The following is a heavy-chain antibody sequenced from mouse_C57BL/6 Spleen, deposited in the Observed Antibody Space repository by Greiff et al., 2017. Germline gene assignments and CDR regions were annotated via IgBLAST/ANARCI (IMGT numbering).Heavy chain of an antibody. Sequence: VQLQQSGPELVKPGASVKISCKASGYTFTDYYMNWVKQSHGKSLEWIGDINPNNGGTSYNQKFKGKATLTVDKSSSTAYMELRSLTSEDSAVYYCARSGDGFPFDYWGQGTTLTVSS. CDR1: GYTFTDYY. CDR2: INPNNGGT. CDR3: ARSGDGFPFDY. D-gene: IGHD2-3*01. V-gene: IGHV1-26*01. J-gene: IGHJ2*01.